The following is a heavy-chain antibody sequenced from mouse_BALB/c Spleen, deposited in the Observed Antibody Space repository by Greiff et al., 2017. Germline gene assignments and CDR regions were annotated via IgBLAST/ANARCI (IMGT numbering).Heavy chain of an antibody. Sequence: DVHLVESGGGLVKPGGSLKLSCAASGFTFSDYYMYWVRQTPEKRLEWVATISDGGSYTYYPDSVKGRFTISRDNAKNNLYLQMSSLKSEDTAMYYCARDGDYYGYEDYAMDYWGQGTSVTVSS. CDR2: ISDGGSYT. CDR1: GFTFSDYY. J-gene: IGHJ4*01. D-gene: IGHD1-2*01. CDR3: ARDGDYYGYEDYAMDY. V-gene: IGHV5-4*02.